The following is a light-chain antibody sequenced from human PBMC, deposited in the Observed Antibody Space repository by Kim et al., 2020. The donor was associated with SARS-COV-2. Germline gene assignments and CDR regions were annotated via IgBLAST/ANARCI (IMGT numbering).Light chain of an antibody. CDR1: QDVSGY. Sequence: ASTGDRVTIPFRASQDVSGYLAWHQQKPGKAPKLLIYAASTLQSGVPSRFSGSGSGTDFTLTISCLQSEDFATYYCQQYYSYPPTFGQGTKVDIK. CDR2: AAS. V-gene: IGKV1-8*01. CDR3: QQYYSYPPT. J-gene: IGKJ1*01.